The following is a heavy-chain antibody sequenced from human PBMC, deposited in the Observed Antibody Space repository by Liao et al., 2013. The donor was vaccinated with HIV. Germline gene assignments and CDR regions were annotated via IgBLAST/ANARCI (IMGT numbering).Heavy chain of an antibody. CDR1: GGSFSGYY. CDR3: ARGPRETLPFYYYYMDV. V-gene: IGHV4-34*01. CDR2: INHSGST. J-gene: IGHJ6*03. Sequence: QVQLQQWGAGLLKPSETLSLTCAVYGGSFSGYYWSWIRQPPGKGLEWIGEINHSGSTNYNPSLKSRVTISVDTSKNQFSLKLSSVTAADTAVFYCARGPRETLPFYYYYMDVWGKGTTVTVSS.